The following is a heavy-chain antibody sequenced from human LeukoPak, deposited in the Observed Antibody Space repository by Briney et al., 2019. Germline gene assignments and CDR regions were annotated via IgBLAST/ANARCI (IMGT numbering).Heavy chain of an antibody. Sequence: ASVKVSCKASGYTFTSYDINWVRQATGQGLEWMGWMNPNSGNTGYAQKFQGRVTITRNTSISTAYMELSSLRSEDTAVYYCARWRMTMVRGQNYYYMDVWGKGTTVTVSS. V-gene: IGHV1-8*03. CDR3: ARWRMTMVRGQNYYYMDV. D-gene: IGHD3-10*01. CDR2: MNPNSGNT. CDR1: GYTFTSYD. J-gene: IGHJ6*03.